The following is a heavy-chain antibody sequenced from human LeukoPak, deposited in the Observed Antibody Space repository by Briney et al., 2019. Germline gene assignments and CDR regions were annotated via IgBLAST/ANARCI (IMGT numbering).Heavy chain of an antibody. CDR1: GGSISSSSYY. V-gene: IGHV4-39*07. D-gene: IGHD3-22*01. J-gene: IGHJ4*02. CDR2: IYYSGST. Sequence: PSETLSLTCTVSGGSISSSSYYWGWIRQPPGKGLEWIGSIYYSGSTYYNPSLKSRVTISVDTSKNQFSLKLSSVTAADTAVYYCASFRVRGYYYELLDYWGQGTLVTVSS. CDR3: ASFRVRGYYYELLDY.